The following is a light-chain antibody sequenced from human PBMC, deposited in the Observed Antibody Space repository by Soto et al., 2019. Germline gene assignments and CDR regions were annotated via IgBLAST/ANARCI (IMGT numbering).Light chain of an antibody. CDR1: QSVSSSY. J-gene: IGKJ5*01. CDR3: QKYGTRRSVT. V-gene: IGKV3-20*01. Sequence: EIVLTQSPGTLSLSPGERATLSCRASQSVSSSYLAWDQQKPGQAPRRLIYGASSRATGIPDRFSGSGFGTVFTLTISKVEPEDFAVYDCQKYGTRRSVTFGQGTRLEIK. CDR2: GAS.